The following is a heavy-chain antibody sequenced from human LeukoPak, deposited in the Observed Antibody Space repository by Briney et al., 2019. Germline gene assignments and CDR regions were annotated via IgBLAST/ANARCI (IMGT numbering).Heavy chain of an antibody. CDR2: INTSGNS. CDR1: GGSFSGYY. D-gene: IGHD6-25*01. CDR3: AREGGGPRWLDP. V-gene: IGHV4-4*07. J-gene: IGHJ5*02. Sequence: PSETLSLTCAVYGGSFSGYYWSWIRQPAGKGLEWIGRINTSGNSNYNPSLRSRVTMSVDTSKNQFSLNLSSVTAADTAVYYCAREGGGPRWLDPWGQGTLVTVSS.